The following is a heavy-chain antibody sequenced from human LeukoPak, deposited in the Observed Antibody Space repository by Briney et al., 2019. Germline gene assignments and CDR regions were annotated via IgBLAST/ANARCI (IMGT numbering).Heavy chain of an antibody. D-gene: IGHD2-15*01. J-gene: IGHJ4*02. Sequence: GGSLRLSCAASGFSVRSNYMTWVRQAPGKGLEWVSVIYSGGSTYYADSVKGRFTISRDNSENTLYLQMNSLRAEDTAVYYCAKEHMAAAVYYFDYWGQGTLVTVSS. V-gene: IGHV3-53*01. CDR2: IYSGGST. CDR1: GFSVRSNY. CDR3: AKEHMAAAVYYFDY.